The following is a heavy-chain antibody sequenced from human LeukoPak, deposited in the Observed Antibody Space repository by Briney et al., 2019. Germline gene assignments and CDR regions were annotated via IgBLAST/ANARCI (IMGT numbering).Heavy chain of an antibody. CDR2: IGPAGDT. J-gene: IGHJ5*02. CDR1: GFTFSNYD. D-gene: IGHD6-13*01. V-gene: IGHV3-13*04. Sequence: GGSLRLSCAASGFTFSNYDMHWVRQATGKGLEWVSAIGPAGDTYYPDSVKGRFTISRENAKNSLYLQMNSLRAGDTAVYYCARGRTSIAAAGTKWFDPWGQGTLVTVSS. CDR3: ARGRTSIAAAGTKWFDP.